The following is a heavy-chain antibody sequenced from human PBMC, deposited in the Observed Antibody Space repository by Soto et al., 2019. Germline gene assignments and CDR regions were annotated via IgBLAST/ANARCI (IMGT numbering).Heavy chain of an antibody. CDR1: GGTFSSYA. CDR3: ARGKYYYDSSGYYFLCDY. CDR2: IIPIFGTA. Sequence: SVKVSCKASGGTFSSYAISWVRQAPGQGLEWMGGIIPIFGTANYAQKFQGRVTITADESTSTAYMELSSLRSEDTAVYYCARGKYYYDSSGYYFLCDYWGQGTLVTVSS. V-gene: IGHV1-69*13. D-gene: IGHD3-22*01. J-gene: IGHJ4*02.